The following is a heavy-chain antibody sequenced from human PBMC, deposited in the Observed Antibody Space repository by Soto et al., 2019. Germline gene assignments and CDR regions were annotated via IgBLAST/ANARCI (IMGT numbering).Heavy chain of an antibody. CDR3: ARHVGSAYCGGDCYSEYYFDY. J-gene: IGHJ4*02. Sequence: PSETLSLTCTVSGGSISYYYWTWIRQPPGKRPEWIGYIYYRGTTDYNPSLKSRVTMSLDTSKNQFSLKLTSVTAADTAVYYCARHVGSAYCGGDCYSEYYFDYWGQGTLVTVSS. CDR2: IYYRGTT. V-gene: IGHV4-59*08. D-gene: IGHD2-21*01. CDR1: GGSISYYY.